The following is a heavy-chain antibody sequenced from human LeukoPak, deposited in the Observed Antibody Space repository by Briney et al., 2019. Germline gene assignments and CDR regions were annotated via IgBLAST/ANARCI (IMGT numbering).Heavy chain of an antibody. CDR2: ISAYNGNT. Sequence: ASVNVSCKSRGYTFSSYGVSCVRQAPGQGLEWMGWISAYNGNTNYAQNLQGRVTMTTDTSTSAAYMDLRSLRSDDTAVYYCACNCATTVTTVGMDVWGQGITVTVSS. CDR3: ACNCATTVTTVGMDV. V-gene: IGHV1-18*01. CDR1: GYTFSSYG. D-gene: IGHD4-17*01. J-gene: IGHJ6*02.